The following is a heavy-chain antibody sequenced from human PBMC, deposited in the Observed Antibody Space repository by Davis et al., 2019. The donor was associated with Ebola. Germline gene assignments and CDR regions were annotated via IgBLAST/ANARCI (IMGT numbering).Heavy chain of an antibody. CDR3: ARYNWNYGGFDP. CDR1: GGSVSSGSYY. J-gene: IGHJ5*02. CDR2: IYHTGST. Sequence: MPSETLSLTCTVSGGSVSSGSYYWSWIRQPPGKGLEWIGYIYHTGSTNYSPSLKSRVTISVDTSKNQFSLKLSSVTAADTAVYYCARYNWNYGGFDPWGQGTLVTVSS. V-gene: IGHV4-61*01. D-gene: IGHD1-7*01.